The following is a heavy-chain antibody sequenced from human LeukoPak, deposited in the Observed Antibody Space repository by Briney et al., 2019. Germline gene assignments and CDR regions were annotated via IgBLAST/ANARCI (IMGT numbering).Heavy chain of an antibody. V-gene: IGHV3-11*05. Sequence: PGGSLRLSCAASGFSLSDYYMTWIRQAAGKGLEWVSYISSSSTYTNYADSVKGRSTISRDNAKNSLYLQMDSLRAEDTAVYFCAREFSFRGDSTLTTLRYFDYWGQGTLVTVSS. J-gene: IGHJ4*02. CDR3: AREFSFRGDSTLTTLRYFDY. D-gene: IGHD4-17*01. CDR2: ISSSSTYT. CDR1: GFSLSDYY.